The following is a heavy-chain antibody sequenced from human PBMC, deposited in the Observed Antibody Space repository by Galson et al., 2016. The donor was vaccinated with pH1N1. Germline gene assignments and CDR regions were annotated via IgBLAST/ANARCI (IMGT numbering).Heavy chain of an antibody. CDR3: ARASLIITFGRARFDP. Sequence: SETLSLTCSVSGGSIRNSIYYWAWIRQPPGKGLEWIGNIYYNGDTYYNPSLKSRVSIAVDTSNNQFSLRLSSVTAADTAVYSCARASLIITFGRARFDPWGQGSLVTVSS. D-gene: IGHD3-16*01. J-gene: IGHJ5*02. CDR2: IYYNGDT. V-gene: IGHV4-39*07. CDR1: GGSIRNSIYY.